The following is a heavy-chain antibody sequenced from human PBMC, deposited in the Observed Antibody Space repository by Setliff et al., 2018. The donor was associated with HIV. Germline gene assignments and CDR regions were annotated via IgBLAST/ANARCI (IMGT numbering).Heavy chain of an antibody. J-gene: IGHJ5*02. Sequence: SVKVSCKASGGSFSSYALHWVRQAPGQGLEWMGNILPIFNKVNYAQKFRGRVTITADKSTSTAYMELSSLTSDDAAAYFCARDNVDSDSRTYLHHWGQGTLVTVSS. D-gene: IGHD3-22*01. CDR1: GGSFSSYA. V-gene: IGHV1-69*04. CDR3: ARDNVDSDSRTYLHH. CDR2: ILPIFNKV.